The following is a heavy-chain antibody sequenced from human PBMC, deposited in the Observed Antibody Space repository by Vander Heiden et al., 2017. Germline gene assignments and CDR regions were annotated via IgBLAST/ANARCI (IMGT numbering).Heavy chain of an antibody. CDR1: GFIFSDFN. J-gene: IGHJ4*02. CDR3: ASFRVDY. Sequence: EVQLVESGGGWVQPGGSLRLSCAASGFIFSDFNLNWVRQAPGEGLEMVSYISSSGSTIYYADSVKGRFTISRDNAKDSLYLQMNSLRDEDTAVYYCASFRVDYWGQGTLVTVSS. V-gene: IGHV3-48*02. CDR2: ISSSGSTI.